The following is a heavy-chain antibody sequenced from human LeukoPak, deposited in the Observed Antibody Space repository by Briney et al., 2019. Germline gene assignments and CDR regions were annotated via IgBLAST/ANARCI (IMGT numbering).Heavy chain of an antibody. D-gene: IGHD4-23*01. CDR2: IYYSGGI. CDR1: GGSIGSYY. J-gene: IGHJ4*02. Sequence: PSETLFLTCSVSGGSIGSYYWSWIRQPPGKGLEWIGYIYYSGGINYNPSLKSRVTISLDTSKNQLSLKLSSVTAADTAVYYCATLTTVVTPSYFDYWGQGTLVTVSS. V-gene: IGHV4-59*08. CDR3: ATLTTVVTPSYFDY.